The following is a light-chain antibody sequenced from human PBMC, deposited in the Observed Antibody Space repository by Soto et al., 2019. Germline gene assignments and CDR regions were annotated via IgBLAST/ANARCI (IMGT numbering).Light chain of an antibody. CDR3: QSYDNSLSGPL. V-gene: IGLV1-40*01. J-gene: IGLJ3*02. CDR2: KNN. Sequence: QSVLTQPPSVSGAPGQTITMSCTGSGSNVGASYDVHWYQVLPGAGPRLLIYKNNNRPSGVPDRFSGSKSGTSASLAITGLRAEDEADYYCQSYDNSLSGPLFGGGTKLT. CDR1: GSNVGASYD.